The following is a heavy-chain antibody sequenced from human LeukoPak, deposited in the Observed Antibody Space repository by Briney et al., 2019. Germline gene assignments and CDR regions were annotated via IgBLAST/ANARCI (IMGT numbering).Heavy chain of an antibody. V-gene: IGHV4-34*01. CDR3: ARGLGSGSYYHH. J-gene: IGHJ1*01. CDR1: SGSFSGYY. CDR2: INRGGDT. D-gene: IGHD1-26*01. Sequence: SATLSLTCAVYSGSFSGYYWSWIRQPPGKGLEWIGEINRGGDTNYKSSLKSRVSISVDTSKNQISLKLSSVTAADTAVYYCARGLGSGSYYHHWGQGTLVTVSS.